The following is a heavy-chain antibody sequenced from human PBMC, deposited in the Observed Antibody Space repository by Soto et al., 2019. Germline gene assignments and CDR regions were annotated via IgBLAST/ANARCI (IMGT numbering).Heavy chain of an antibody. CDR2: INPNSGGT. V-gene: IGHV1-2*02. D-gene: IGHD5-12*01. J-gene: IGHJ6*02. CDR3: AREGYPSSDYYGMDV. Sequence: XSVKVACKASGYPFTGYYMHWVRQSTGQGLEWMGWINPNSGGTNYAQKFQGRVTMTRDTSISTAYMELSRLRSDDTAVYYCAREGYPSSDYYGMDVWGQGTTVTV. CDR1: GYPFTGYY.